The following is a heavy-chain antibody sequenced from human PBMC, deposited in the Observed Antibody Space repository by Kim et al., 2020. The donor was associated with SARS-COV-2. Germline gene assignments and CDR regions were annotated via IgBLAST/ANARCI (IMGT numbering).Heavy chain of an antibody. V-gene: IGHV3-23*01. J-gene: IGHJ4*02. CDR1: GFTFSSYA. D-gene: IGHD2-15*01. Sequence: GGSLRLSCAASGFTFSSYAMSWVRQAPGKGLEWVSAISGSGGSTYYADSVKGRFTISRDNSKNTLYLQMNSLRAEDTAVYYCAKAGQGYCSGGSCYFDYWGQGTLVTVSS. CDR3: AKAGQGYCSGGSCYFDY. CDR2: ISGSGGST.